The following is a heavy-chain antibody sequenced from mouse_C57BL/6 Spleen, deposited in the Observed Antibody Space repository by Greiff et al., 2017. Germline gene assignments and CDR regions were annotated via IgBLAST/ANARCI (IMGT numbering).Heavy chain of an antibody. J-gene: IGHJ4*01. CDR3: ARGGGMDY. V-gene: IGHV1-69*01. CDR1: GYTFTSYW. Sequence: QVQLQQSGAELVMPGASVKLSCKASGYTFTSYWMHWVKQRPGQGLEWIGEIDPSDSYTNYNQKFKGKSTLTVDKSSITVYMQLSSLTSDDSAVYYCARGGGMDYWGQGTSVTVSS. CDR2: IDPSDSYT.